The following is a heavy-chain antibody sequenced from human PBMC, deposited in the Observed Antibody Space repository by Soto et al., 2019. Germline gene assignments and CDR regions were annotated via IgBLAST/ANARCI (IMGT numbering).Heavy chain of an antibody. Sequence: QAYLEQSGAEVKKPGTSVKVSCKASGYSLTDNGITWVRQASGQGLEYMGWISPDSGNTDYARRCQGRVTLTSDTSINTAYMELSSLRSDDTAVYYCARVYGYYYFYMDVWGKGTTVTVSS. V-gene: IGHV1-8*02. CDR2: ISPDSGNT. CDR3: ARVYGYYYFYMDV. CDR1: GYSLTDNG. D-gene: IGHD2-2*02. J-gene: IGHJ6*03.